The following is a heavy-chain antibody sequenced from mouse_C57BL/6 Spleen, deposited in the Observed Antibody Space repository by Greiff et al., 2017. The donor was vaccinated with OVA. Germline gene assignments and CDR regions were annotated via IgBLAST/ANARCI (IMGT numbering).Heavy chain of an antibody. CDR3: AREGDDGYAMDY. CDR2: INPYNGDT. Sequence: VQLKESGPELVKPGDSVKISCKASGYSFTGYFMNWVMQSHGKSLEWIGRINPYNGDTFYNQKFKGKATLTVDKSSSTAHMELRSLTSEDSAVYYCAREGDDGYAMDYWGQGTSVTVSS. CDR1: GYSFTGYF. V-gene: IGHV1-20*01. J-gene: IGHJ4*01. D-gene: IGHD2-12*01.